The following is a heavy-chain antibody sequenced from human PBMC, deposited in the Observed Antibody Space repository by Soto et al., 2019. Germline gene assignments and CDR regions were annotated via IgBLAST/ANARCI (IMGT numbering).Heavy chain of an antibody. D-gene: IGHD3-22*01. CDR2: ISAYNGNT. V-gene: IGHV1-18*01. CDR1: GYTFTSYG. J-gene: IGHJ4*02. Sequence: QVQLVQSGAEVKKPGASVKVSCKASGYTFTSYGISWVRQAPGQGLEWMGWISAYNGNTNYAQKLQGRVTMTTDTSTSTAYMELRSLRSDDTAVYYCARDRPQYYYDSSGYFDYWGQGTLVTVSS. CDR3: ARDRPQYYYDSSGYFDY.